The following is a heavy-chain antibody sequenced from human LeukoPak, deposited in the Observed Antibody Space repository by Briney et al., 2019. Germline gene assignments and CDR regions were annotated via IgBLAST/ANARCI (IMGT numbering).Heavy chain of an antibody. Sequence: GGSLRLSCAASGFTFSNYAMSWVRQAPGKGLEWVSAISGSGGSTYYADSVKGRFTISRDNSKNTLYLQMNSLSAEATAVSYCAKDFGPHYDFWSGYYFFAYWGQGTLVTVSS. D-gene: IGHD3-3*01. CDR3: AKDFGPHYDFWSGYYFFAY. CDR2: ISGSGGST. J-gene: IGHJ4*02. CDR1: GFTFSNYA. V-gene: IGHV3-23*01.